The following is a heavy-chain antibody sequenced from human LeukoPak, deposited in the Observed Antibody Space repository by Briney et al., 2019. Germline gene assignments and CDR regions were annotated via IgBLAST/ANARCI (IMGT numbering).Heavy chain of an antibody. V-gene: IGHV3-66*01. D-gene: IGHD5-12*01. Sequence: GGSLRLSCAASGFTVSSNYMSWVRQAPGKGLEWVSVIYSGGSTYYADSVKGRFTISRDNSKNTLYLQMNSLRAEDTAVYYCARDARVATYNYWGQGTLVTVSS. CDR1: GFTVSSNY. CDR3: ARDARVATYNY. J-gene: IGHJ4*02. CDR2: IYSGGST.